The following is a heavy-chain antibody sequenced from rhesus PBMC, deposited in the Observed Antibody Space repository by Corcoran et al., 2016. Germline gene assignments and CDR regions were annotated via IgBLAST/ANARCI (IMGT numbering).Heavy chain of an antibody. J-gene: IGHJ5-2*02. V-gene: IGHV4-173*01. CDR2: SSGRGGST. CDR1: GGSISSNY. CDR3: AREAYWGDRLDV. Sequence: QLQLQESGPGLVKPSETLSPTCAVSGGSISSNYWSWIRQPPGKGLEWIGRSSGRGGSTCSNPSLKSRVTISTDPSKNQLSLKLSSVTAADTAVYYCAREAYWGDRLDVWGRGVLVTVSS. D-gene: IGHD3-34*01.